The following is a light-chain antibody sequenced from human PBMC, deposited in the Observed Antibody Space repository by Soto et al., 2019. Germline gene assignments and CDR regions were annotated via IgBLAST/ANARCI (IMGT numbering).Light chain of an antibody. CDR2: AAS. Sequence: IQMTQSPSTLSASIGDTVTITCRASQSINSRFSWYQQKAGQAPKLLIYAASRLQSGVPSRFSGSESGTDFTLTISSLQPEDFATYFCQQSYSRVTFGQGTKVDIK. V-gene: IGKV1-39*01. CDR1: QSINSR. CDR3: QQSYSRVT. J-gene: IGKJ1*01.